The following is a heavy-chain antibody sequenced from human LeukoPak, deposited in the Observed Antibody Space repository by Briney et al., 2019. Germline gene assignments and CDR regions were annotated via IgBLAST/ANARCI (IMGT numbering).Heavy chain of an antibody. CDR1: GVSISSSSYY. Sequence: SETLSLTCTVSGVSISSSSYYWGWIRQPPGKGLEWIGSIYYSGSTYYNPSLKSRVTISVDTSKNQFSLKLSSVTAADTAVYYCARGGDYYDSSGYTPFPLYYMDVWGKGTTVTVSS. CDR3: ARGGDYYDSSGYTPFPLYYMDV. J-gene: IGHJ6*03. V-gene: IGHV4-39*07. CDR2: IYYSGST. D-gene: IGHD3-22*01.